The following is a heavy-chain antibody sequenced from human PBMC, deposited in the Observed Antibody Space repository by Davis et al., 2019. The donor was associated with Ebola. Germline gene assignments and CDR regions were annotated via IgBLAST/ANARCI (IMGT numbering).Heavy chain of an antibody. CDR3: ARGDMTTVTFDY. CDR2: INPSGGST. Sequence: ASVKVSCKASGYTFTSYGISWVRQAPGQGLEWMGIINPSGGSTSYAQKFQGRVTMTRDTSTSTVYMELRSLRSDDTAVYYCARGDMTTVTFDYWGQGTLVTVSS. D-gene: IGHD4-11*01. V-gene: IGHV1-46*01. J-gene: IGHJ4*02. CDR1: GYTFTSYG.